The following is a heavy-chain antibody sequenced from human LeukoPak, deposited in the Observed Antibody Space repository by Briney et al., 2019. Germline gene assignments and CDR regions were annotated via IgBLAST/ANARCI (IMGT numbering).Heavy chain of an antibody. D-gene: IGHD1-1*01. CDR1: GGSISSGDYY. CDR3: ARAAPYTTYYYYGIDV. J-gene: IGHJ6*02. V-gene: IGHV4-30-4*01. Sequence: PSETLSLTCTVSGGSISSGDYYWSWIRQPPGKGLEWIGYIYYSGSTYYNPSLKSRVTISVDTSKNQFSLKLSSVTAADTAVYYCARAAPYTTYYYYGIDVWGQGTTVTVSS. CDR2: IYYSGST.